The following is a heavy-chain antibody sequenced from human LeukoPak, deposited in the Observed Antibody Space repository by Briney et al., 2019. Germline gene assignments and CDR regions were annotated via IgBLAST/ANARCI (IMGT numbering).Heavy chain of an antibody. V-gene: IGHV1-8*03. CDR2: MNPNSGNT. Sequence: GASVKVSCKASGYTFTSYDINWVRQATGQGLEWMGWMNPNSGNTGYAQKFQGRVTITRNTSISTAYMELNSLRSEDTAVYYCARDKGSPSCSGGSCLFDYWGQGTLVTVSS. CDR3: ARDKGSPSCSGGSCLFDY. CDR1: GYTFTSYD. J-gene: IGHJ4*02. D-gene: IGHD2-15*01.